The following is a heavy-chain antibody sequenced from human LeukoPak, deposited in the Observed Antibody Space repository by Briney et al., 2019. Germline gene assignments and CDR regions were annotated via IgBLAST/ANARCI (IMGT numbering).Heavy chain of an antibody. CDR2: ITGSGGST. V-gene: IGHV3-23*01. Sequence: GGSLRLSCAASGFTFSNYVMTWVRQAPGKGLEWVSSITGSGGSTYYADSVRGRITISRDNSKNTLYLQMNSLRAEDTAVYYCARRGGDFTNWYEFRGQGTLVTVSS. CDR1: GFTFSNYV. CDR3: ARRGGDFTNWYEF. D-gene: IGHD3-10*01. J-gene: IGHJ5*01.